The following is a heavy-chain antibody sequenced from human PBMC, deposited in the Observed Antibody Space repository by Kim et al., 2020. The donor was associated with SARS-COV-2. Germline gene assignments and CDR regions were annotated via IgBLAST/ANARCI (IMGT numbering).Heavy chain of an antibody. J-gene: IGHJ4*02. CDR2: IYPGDSDT. CDR3: ARRQGSDYYDSSGYSDY. Sequence: GESLKISCKGSGYSFTNYWIGWVRQVPGKGLEWMGIIYPGDSDTRYSPSFQGQVTISVDKSITTAYLHWSSLKASDTAMYYCARRQGSDYYDSSGYSDYWGQGTLVTVSS. V-gene: IGHV5-51*01. D-gene: IGHD3-22*01. CDR1: GYSFTNYW.